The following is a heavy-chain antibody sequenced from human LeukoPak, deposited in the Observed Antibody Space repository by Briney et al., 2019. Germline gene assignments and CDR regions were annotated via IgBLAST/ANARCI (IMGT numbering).Heavy chain of an antibody. CDR3: AREGVWRQQLVDYYYGMDV. CDR2: ISYDGSNK. D-gene: IGHD6-13*01. CDR1: GFTFSSYG. Sequence: GGSLRLSCAASGFTFSSYGMHWVRQAPGKGLEWVAVISYDGSNKYYADSVKGRFTISRDNAKNTLYLQTNSLRAEDTAVYYCAREGVWRQQLVDYYYGMDVWGQGTTVTVSS. V-gene: IGHV3-30*03. J-gene: IGHJ6*02.